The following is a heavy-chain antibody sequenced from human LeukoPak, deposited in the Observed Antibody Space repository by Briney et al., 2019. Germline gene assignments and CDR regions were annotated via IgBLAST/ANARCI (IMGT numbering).Heavy chain of an antibody. D-gene: IGHD2-2*01. CDR2: ISAYNGNT. V-gene: IGHV1-18*01. CDR3: ARDSVVVVPAAILDYYYYGMDV. Sequence: ASVKVSCKASGYTFTSYGISWVRQAPGQGLEWMGWISAYNGNTNYAQKLQGRVTMTTDTSTSTAHMELRSLRSDDTAVYYCARDSVVVVPAAILDYYYYGMDVWGQGTTVTVSS. J-gene: IGHJ6*02. CDR1: GYTFTSYG.